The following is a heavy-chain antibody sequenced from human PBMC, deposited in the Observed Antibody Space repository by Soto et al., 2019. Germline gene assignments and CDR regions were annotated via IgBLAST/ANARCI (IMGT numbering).Heavy chain of an antibody. CDR3: AEERTYSVASGFDY. V-gene: IGHV3-30*18. CDR2: ISYDGSHA. J-gene: IGHJ4*02. Sequence: QVQLVDSGGGVVQPGRSLRLSCAASGFTFTTYGMHWVRRAPGKGLEWVAVISYDGSHAYYADSVKGRFTISRDNSKNTLYLQINSLRAEDTAVYYCAEERTYSVASGFDYWGRGTLVTVSS. CDR1: GFTFTTYG. D-gene: IGHD1-26*01.